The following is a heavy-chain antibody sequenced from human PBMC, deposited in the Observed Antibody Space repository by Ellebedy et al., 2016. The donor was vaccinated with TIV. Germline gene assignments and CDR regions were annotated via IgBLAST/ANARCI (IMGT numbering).Heavy chain of an antibody. Sequence: GESLKISCAASGFTFSPYAMAWVRQAPGKGLEWVSGIVGSGAEKYADSVKGRFTISRDNAKNSLYLQMNSLRAEDTAVYFCARDAAAGKTDYWGQGTLVTVSS. J-gene: IGHJ4*02. D-gene: IGHD6-13*01. CDR1: GFTFSPYA. V-gene: IGHV3-69-1*01. CDR2: IVGSGAE. CDR3: ARDAAAGKTDY.